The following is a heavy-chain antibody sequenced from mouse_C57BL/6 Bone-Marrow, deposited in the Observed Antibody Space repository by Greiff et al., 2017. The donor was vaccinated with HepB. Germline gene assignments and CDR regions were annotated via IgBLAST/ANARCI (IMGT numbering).Heavy chain of an antibody. J-gene: IGHJ2*01. D-gene: IGHD1-1*01. V-gene: IGHV2-2*01. CDR3: ARDYYGSSYDYFDY. CDR1: GFSFTSYG. Sequence: QVQLKESGPGLVQPSQCLSITCTVSGFSFTSYGVHWVRQSPGKGLEWLGVIWSGGSTDYNAAFISRLSISKDNSKSQVFFKMNSLQADDTAIYYCARDYYGSSYDYFDYWGQGTTLTVSS. CDR2: IWSGGST.